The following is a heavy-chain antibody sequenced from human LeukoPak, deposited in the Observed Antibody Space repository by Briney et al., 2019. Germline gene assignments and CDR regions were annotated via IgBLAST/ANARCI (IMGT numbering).Heavy chain of an antibody. CDR3: ARQRVWDFDY. V-gene: IGHV4-39*01. D-gene: IGHD5/OR15-5a*01. CDR2: IYYTGST. J-gene: IGHJ4*02. Sequence: SETLSLTCTVSGGSTSLGSYFWGWIRQPPGKGLEWIGSIYYTGSTYYNPSLKSRGTISVDTSKNQFSLKLNSVTAADTALYYCARQRVWDFDYWGQGTLVTVSS. CDR1: GGSTSLGSYF.